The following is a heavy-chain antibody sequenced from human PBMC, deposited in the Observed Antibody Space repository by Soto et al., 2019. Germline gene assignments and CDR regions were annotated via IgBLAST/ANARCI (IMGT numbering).Heavy chain of an antibody. CDR3: ARESGGATATFDYYYFDMDV. Sequence: QVQLVQSGAEVKKPGASVTVSCRSSGDTFNDYYIHWVRQAPGQGLEWMGWINPNGGVTKYAQKFQGWVSMTRDTSIRTVYMQLSRLRSDDTAVYYCARESGGATATFDYYYFDMDVWGTGTTVTVSS. V-gene: IGHV1-2*04. CDR1: GDTFNDYY. D-gene: IGHD1-26*01. CDR2: INPNGGVT. J-gene: IGHJ6*03.